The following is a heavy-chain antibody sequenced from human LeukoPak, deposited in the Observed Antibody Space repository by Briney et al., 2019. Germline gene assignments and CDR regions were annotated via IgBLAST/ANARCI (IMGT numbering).Heavy chain of an antibody. CDR3: ARDFMVRGVTTPDY. CDR2: LNPNGGGT. Sequence: GASVKVSCKASGYTFYGYYVHWVRQAPGQGLEWMGWLNPNGGGTNYAQKFQGRVSMTRDTSISTAYMELSRLRYDDTAVYYCARDFMVRGVTTPDYWGQGTLVTVSS. V-gene: IGHV1-2*02. CDR1: GYTFYGYY. D-gene: IGHD3-10*01. J-gene: IGHJ4*02.